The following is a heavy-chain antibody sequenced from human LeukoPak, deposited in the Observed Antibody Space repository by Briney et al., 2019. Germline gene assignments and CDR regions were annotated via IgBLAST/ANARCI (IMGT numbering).Heavy chain of an antibody. J-gene: IGHJ3*02. CDR1: GASVSNPSYH. V-gene: IGHV4-39*07. CDR2: IYYRGTT. D-gene: IGHD3-22*01. Sequence: PSETLSLTCTVFGASVSNPSYHWGWIRQPPGKGLEWIGIIYYRGTTYYNSSLKSRATVSLDMSNNQFSLKLSSVTAADTAVYYCARARNYYDSSDYYYEGDAFDIWGQGTMVTVSS. CDR3: ARARNYYDSSDYYYEGDAFDI.